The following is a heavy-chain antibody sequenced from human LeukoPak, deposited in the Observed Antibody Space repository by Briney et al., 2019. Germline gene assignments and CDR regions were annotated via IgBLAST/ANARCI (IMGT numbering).Heavy chain of an antibody. D-gene: IGHD5-12*01. V-gene: IGHV1-8*02. Sequence: GASVKVSCKASGGTFSSYAISWVRQATGQGLEWMGWMNPNSGNTGYAQRFQGRVTMTRNTSISTAYMELSSLRSEDTAVYYCARDVDIVATSSSYYYGMDVWGQGTTVTVSS. J-gene: IGHJ6*02. CDR2: MNPNSGNT. CDR3: ARDVDIVATSSSYYYGMDV. CDR1: GGTFSSYA.